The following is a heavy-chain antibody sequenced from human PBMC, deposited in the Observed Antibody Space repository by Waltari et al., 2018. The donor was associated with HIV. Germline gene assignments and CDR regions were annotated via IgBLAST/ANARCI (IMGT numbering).Heavy chain of an antibody. V-gene: IGHV3-15*01. CDR2: IKRQVEGYTT. CDR3: TLPWGGYDQVSDF. CDR1: GFIFRNAW. Sequence: HLVESGGGLVKPGGSLRLSCAASGFIFRNAWMTWVRQSPGKGLELVGRIKRQVEGYTTDYAAPVRGRFTISRDDAKNTLYLQMSSLKTEDTGVYYCTLPWGGYDQVSDFWGQGTLVTVSS. D-gene: IGHD5-12*01. J-gene: IGHJ4*02.